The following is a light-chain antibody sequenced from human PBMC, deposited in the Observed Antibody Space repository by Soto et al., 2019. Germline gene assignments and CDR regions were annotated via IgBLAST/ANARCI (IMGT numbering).Light chain of an antibody. J-gene: IGKJ3*01. V-gene: IGKV1-33*01. Sequence: DIQMTQSPSSLSASVGDRVTITCQASQDIRKYLSWYQQKQGRAPKLLIYVASNLATGFPSRCSGSGYGTDFPFSISSLQPEDIATYYCQHYDNLSPFTFGPGTKVAIK. CDR2: VAS. CDR1: QDIRKY. CDR3: QHYDNLSPFT.